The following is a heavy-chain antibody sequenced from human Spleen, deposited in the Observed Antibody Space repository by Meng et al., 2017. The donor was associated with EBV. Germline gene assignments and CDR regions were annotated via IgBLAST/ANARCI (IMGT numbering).Heavy chain of an antibody. Sequence: LQLQESGPGLVKPSETLSLTCAVYGGSFSDHYWTWVRQAPGKGLVWVSRTNEDGRTTDYADSVKGRFTISRDNTKNILYLQMDSLRAEDTALYFCSRDLAGSDDDWGQGTLVTVSS. CDR3: SRDLAGSDDD. CDR2: TNEDGRTT. J-gene: IGHJ4*02. D-gene: IGHD6-25*01. V-gene: IGHV3-74*01. CDR1: GGSFSDHY.